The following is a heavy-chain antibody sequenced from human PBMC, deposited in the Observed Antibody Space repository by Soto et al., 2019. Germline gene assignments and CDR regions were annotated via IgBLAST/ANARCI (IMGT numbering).Heavy chain of an antibody. CDR1: GGSISSGGYY. CDR3: ARVLLLTYYYDSSGYSLSLGYFDY. Sequence: SETLSLTCTVSGGSISSGGYYWSWIRQHPGKGLEWIGYIYYSGSTYYNPSLKSRVTISVDTSKNQFSLKLSSVTAADTAVYYCARVLLLTYYYDSSGYSLSLGYFDYWGQGTLVTVSS. CDR2: IYYSGST. V-gene: IGHV4-31*03. J-gene: IGHJ4*02. D-gene: IGHD3-22*01.